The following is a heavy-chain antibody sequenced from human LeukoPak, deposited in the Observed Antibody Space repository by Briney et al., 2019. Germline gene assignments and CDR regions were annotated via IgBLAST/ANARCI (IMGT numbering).Heavy chain of an antibody. V-gene: IGHV3-48*01. CDR3: TRDLEY. CDR2: ISSGGSVM. Sequence: GGSLRLSCGASGYTFSDYTMNWVRQAPGRGPEWISYISSGGSVMHYADAVKGRFTISRDNVEHSLHLQMNSLRVEDTAVYYCTRDLEYWGQGVLVTVSS. J-gene: IGHJ4*02. CDR1: GYTFSDYT.